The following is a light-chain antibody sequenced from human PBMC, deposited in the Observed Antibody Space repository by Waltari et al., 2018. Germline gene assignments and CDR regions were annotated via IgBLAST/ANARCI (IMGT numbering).Light chain of an antibody. CDR3: QAWDSSNYV. Sequence: SYELTQPPSVSVSPGQTASITCSGDKLGDNYACWYQQKPGQSPGLVIYQDSKRPSRIPGRFSGSNSGNTATLTISGTQAMDEADYYCQAWDSSNYVFGTGTKVTVL. CDR2: QDS. CDR1: KLGDNY. J-gene: IGLJ1*01. V-gene: IGLV3-1*01.